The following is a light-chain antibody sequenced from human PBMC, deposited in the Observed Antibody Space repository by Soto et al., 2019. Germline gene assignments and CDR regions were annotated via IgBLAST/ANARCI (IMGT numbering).Light chain of an antibody. CDR2: KVS. CDR1: QSLVHRDGIAY. J-gene: IGKJ5*01. CDR3: MQGTHWPIT. Sequence: DVVMTQSPLSLPVTLGQPASISCMSNQSLVHRDGIAYFSCFQQRPGRSARRLIYKVSNRDSGVPARFSGSGSGPDFALKISRVEAEDVGVYYCMQGTHWPITFGQETTLEI. V-gene: IGKV2-30*02.